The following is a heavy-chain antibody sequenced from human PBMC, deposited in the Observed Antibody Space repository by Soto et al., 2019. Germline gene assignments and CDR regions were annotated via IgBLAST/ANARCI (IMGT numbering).Heavy chain of an antibody. CDR2: ISGSGGST. D-gene: IGHD3-10*01. CDR1: GFTFSSYA. CDR3: AKSDGEGLLWFGELFFDY. Sequence: GGSLSLSCAASGFTFSSYAMSWVRQAPGKGLEWVSAISGSGGSTYYADSVKGRFTISRDNSKNTLYLQMNSLRAEDTAVYYCAKSDGEGLLWFGELFFDYWGQGTLVTVSS. V-gene: IGHV3-23*01. J-gene: IGHJ4*02.